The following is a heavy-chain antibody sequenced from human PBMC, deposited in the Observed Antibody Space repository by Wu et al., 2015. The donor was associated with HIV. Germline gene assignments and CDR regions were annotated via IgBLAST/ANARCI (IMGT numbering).Heavy chain of an antibody. Sequence: QVQLVQSGAEVKKPGASMKVSCKTSGYIFTNYYIQWVRQAPGQGLEWMGWINSKSGGTRYAQKFQGRVTMTRDTSITTVYMEINSLRSDDTAVYYCARSRRGVNGGIYYDSSGGAFDIWGQGTMVTVSS. V-gene: IGHV1-2*02. CDR3: ARSRRGVNGGIYYDSSGGAFDI. D-gene: IGHD3-22*01. CDR2: INSKSGGT. J-gene: IGHJ3*02. CDR1: GYIFTNYY.